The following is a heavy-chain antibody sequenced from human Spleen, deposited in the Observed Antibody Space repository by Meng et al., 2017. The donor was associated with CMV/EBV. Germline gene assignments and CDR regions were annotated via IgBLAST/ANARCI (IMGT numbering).Heavy chain of an antibody. CDR1: GFIFSNAR. CDR2: IKRKADGETT. Sequence: GESLKISCAASGFIFSNARMNWVRQAPGKGLEWVGLIKRKADGETTDYAAPVKGRFTISRDDSKNTLYLQMNSLRADDTAVYYCARDEYLYPDYGMDVWGQGTTVTVSS. V-gene: IGHV3-15*01. CDR3: ARDEYLYPDYGMDV. D-gene: IGHD2/OR15-2a*01. J-gene: IGHJ6*02.